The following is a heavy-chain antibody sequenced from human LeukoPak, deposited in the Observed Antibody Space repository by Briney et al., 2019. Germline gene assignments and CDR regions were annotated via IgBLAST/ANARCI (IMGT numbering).Heavy chain of an antibody. J-gene: IGHJ4*02. Sequence: SETLSLTCTVSGGSISTYYWSWIRQPPGKGLEWIGYIYYSGSTSYNPSLKSRVTISVDTSKNQFSLKLTSVTAADTAVYYCGRGGGYSSGLSYWGQGTLVTVSS. CDR3: GRGGGYSSGLSY. CDR2: IYYSGST. CDR1: GGSISTYY. V-gene: IGHV4-59*01. D-gene: IGHD6-19*01.